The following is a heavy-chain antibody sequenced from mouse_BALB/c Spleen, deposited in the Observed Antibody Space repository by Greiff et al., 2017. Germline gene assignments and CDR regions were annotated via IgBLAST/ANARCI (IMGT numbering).Heavy chain of an antibody. CDR2: IDPANGNT. Sequence: VHVKQSGAELVKPGASVKLSCTASGFNIKDTYMHWVKQRPEQGLEWIGRIDPANGNTKYDPKFQGKATITADTSSNTAYLQLSSLTSEDTAVYYCARGDLLDYFDYWGQGTTLTVSS. CDR1: GFNIKDTY. V-gene: IGHV14-3*02. J-gene: IGHJ2*01. CDR3: ARGDLLDYFDY. D-gene: IGHD3-3*01.